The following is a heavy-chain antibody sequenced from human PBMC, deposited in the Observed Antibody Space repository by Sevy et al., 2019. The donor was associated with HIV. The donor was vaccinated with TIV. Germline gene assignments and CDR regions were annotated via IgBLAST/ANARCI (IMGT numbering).Heavy chain of an antibody. D-gene: IGHD3-10*01. Sequence: GGSLRLSCAASGFSFSSYGMHWVRQAPGKGLEWVAVISYDGSNKYYADSVKGRFTISRDNSKNTLYLQMNSLRAEDTAVHYCAKDRRGSDGSGSYYNVHYYYGMDVWGQGTTVTVSS. CDR3: AKDRRGSDGSGSYYNVHYYYGMDV. CDR2: ISYDGSNK. CDR1: GFSFSSYG. J-gene: IGHJ6*02. V-gene: IGHV3-30*18.